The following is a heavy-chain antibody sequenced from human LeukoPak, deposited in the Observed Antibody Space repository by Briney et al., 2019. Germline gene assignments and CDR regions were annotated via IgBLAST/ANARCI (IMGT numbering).Heavy chain of an antibody. CDR1: GGTFSSYA. J-gene: IGHJ5*02. Sequence: ASVKVSCKASGGTFSSYAISWVRQAPGQGPEWMGGIIPIFGTANYAQKFQGRVTITADESTSTAYMELSSLRSEDTAVYYCASLAGSGSYYAYTRFDPWGQGTLVTVSS. V-gene: IGHV1-69*13. CDR2: IIPIFGTA. CDR3: ASLAGSGSYYAYTRFDP. D-gene: IGHD3-10*01.